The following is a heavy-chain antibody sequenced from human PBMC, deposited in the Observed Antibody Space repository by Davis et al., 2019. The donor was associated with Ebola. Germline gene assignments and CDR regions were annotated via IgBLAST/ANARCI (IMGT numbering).Heavy chain of an antibody. D-gene: IGHD7-27*01. CDR1: GFTFSSYS. CDR3: ATDNWGPAL. V-gene: IGHV3-48*04. CDR2: ISSRSSTI. J-gene: IGHJ4*02. Sequence: PGGSLRLSCAASGFTFSSYSMNWVRQAPGKGLEWVSYISSRSSTIYYADSVKGRFTISRDNAKKSLYLDMSSVRVDDTAVYYCATDNWGPALWGQGTLVTVSS.